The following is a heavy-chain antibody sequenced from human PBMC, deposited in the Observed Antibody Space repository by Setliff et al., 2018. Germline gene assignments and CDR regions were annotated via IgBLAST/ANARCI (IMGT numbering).Heavy chain of an antibody. J-gene: IGHJ4*02. Sequence: TSETLSLTCRVSGGSISSGNYYWGLIRQPPGKGLEWVATIYYSGSTYSNPSLKSRLIISVDAPDNQFSVKLSSVTAADTAVYYCARGINSVSWTPKYWGRGTLVTVSS. CDR1: GGSISSGNYY. CDR2: IYYSGST. V-gene: IGHV4-39*01. CDR3: ARGINSVSWTPKY. D-gene: IGHD6-13*01.